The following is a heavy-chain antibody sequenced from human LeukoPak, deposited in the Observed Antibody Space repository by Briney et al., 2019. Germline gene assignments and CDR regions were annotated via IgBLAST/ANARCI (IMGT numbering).Heavy chain of an antibody. CDR1: GVSFINYY. Sequence: SETLSLTYTVSGVSFINYYWSWIRQPAGKGLEWIGRIYTSGNTHYNPSLKSRVTLSVDTSKNQFSLNLNSVTAADTAVYYCARTLTGTVFDSWGQGALVTVSS. CDR2: IYTSGNT. CDR3: ARTLTGTVFDS. V-gene: IGHV4-4*07. J-gene: IGHJ4*02. D-gene: IGHD1-14*01.